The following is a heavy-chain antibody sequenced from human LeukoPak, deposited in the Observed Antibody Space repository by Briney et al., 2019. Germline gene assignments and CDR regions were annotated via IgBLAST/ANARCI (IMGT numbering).Heavy chain of an antibody. D-gene: IGHD3-10*01. V-gene: IGHV3-23*01. CDR1: GFTFSSFA. CDR3: AKDPAKWFGELLSDY. Sequence: GGSLRLSCTASGFTFSSFAMRWVRQAPGMGLEWISTISGSGGSTYYADSVKGRFTISRDNSKNTLYLQMNSLRAEDTAVYYCAKDPAKWFGELLSDYWGQGTLVTVSS. CDR2: ISGSGGST. J-gene: IGHJ4*02.